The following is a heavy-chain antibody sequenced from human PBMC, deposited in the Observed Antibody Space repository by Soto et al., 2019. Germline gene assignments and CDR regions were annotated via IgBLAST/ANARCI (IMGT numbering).Heavy chain of an antibody. Sequence: QVHLVQSGAEVKKPGSSVKVSCKASGGAFTSYSFHWVRQAPGQGLEWMGGIIPMSGTKNYALKFQGRVTMTADVPTNTAYIELSSLRSEDTAIYYCARDNTGLDYWGQGTLVTVSS. CDR3: ARDNTGLDY. V-gene: IGHV1-69*12. CDR1: GGAFTSYS. CDR2: IIPMSGTK. J-gene: IGHJ4*02.